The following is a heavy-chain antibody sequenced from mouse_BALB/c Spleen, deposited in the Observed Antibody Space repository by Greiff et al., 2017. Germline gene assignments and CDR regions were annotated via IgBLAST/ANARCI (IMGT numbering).Heavy chain of an antibody. CDR1: GYSITSDYA. J-gene: IGHJ4*01. Sequence: DVKLQESGPGLVKPSQSLSLTCTVTGYSITSDYAWNWIRQFPGNKLEWMGYISYSGSTSYNPSLKSRISITRDTSKNQFFLQLNSVTTEDTATYYCARRREGAMDYWGQGTSVTVSS. CDR2: ISYSGST. CDR3: ARRREGAMDY. V-gene: IGHV3-2*02.